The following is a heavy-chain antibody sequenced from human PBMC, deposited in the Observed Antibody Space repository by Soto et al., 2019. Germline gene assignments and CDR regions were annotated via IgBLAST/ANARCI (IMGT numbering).Heavy chain of an antibody. Sequence: SETLSLTCAVYGGSFSGYYWSWIRQPPGKGLEWIGEINHSGSTNYNPSLKSRVTISVDTSKNQFSLKLSSVTAADTAVYYCARGGFRRGYSELGYYGMDAWGQGTTVT. D-gene: IGHD5-18*01. CDR3: ARGGFRRGYSELGYYGMDA. CDR2: INHSGST. CDR1: GGSFSGYY. V-gene: IGHV4-34*01. J-gene: IGHJ6*02.